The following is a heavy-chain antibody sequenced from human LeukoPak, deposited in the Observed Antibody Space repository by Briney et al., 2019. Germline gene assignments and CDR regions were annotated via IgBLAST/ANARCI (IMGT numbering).Heavy chain of an antibody. Sequence: SVKVSRKASGGTFSSYAISWVRQAPGQGLEWMGGIIPIFGTANYAQKFQGRVTITADESTSTAYMELSSLRSDDTAVYYCARVGRPVGDAFDIWGQGTMVTVSS. CDR2: IIPIFGTA. D-gene: IGHD1-14*01. J-gene: IGHJ3*02. CDR3: ARVGRPVGDAFDI. V-gene: IGHV1-69*13. CDR1: GGTFSSYA.